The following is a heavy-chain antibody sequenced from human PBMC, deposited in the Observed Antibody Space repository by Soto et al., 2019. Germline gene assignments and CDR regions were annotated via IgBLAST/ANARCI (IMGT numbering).Heavy chain of an antibody. V-gene: IGHV3-48*01. Sequence: EVQLVESGGGLEQPGGSLRLSCAASGFTFSSYSMNWVRQAPGKGLEWISYISSSSSTIFYADSVKGRFTISRDNAKNSLYLQMNSLRAEDTAVYYCARPXGXCSXTSCKGGDAFDIWGQGTMVTVSS. D-gene: IGHD2-2*01. J-gene: IGHJ3*02. CDR1: GFTFSSYS. CDR3: ARPXGXCSXTSCKGGDAFDI. CDR2: ISSSSSTI.